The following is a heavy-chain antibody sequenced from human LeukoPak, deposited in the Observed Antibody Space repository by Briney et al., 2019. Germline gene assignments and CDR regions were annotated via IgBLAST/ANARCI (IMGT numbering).Heavy chain of an antibody. Sequence: GGSLRLSCAASGFTFSSYWMSWVRQAPGKGLEWVANIKQDGSEKYYVDSVKGRFTISRDNAKNSLYLQMNSLRAEDTAVYYCSREGDGYGAPPPHWGQGTLVTVSS. CDR3: SREGDGYGAPPPH. CDR1: GFTFSSYW. D-gene: IGHD5-24*01. J-gene: IGHJ4*02. V-gene: IGHV3-7*01. CDR2: IKQDGSEK.